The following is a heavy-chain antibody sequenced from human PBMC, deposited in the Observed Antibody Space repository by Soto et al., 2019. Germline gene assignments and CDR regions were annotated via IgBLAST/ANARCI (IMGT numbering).Heavy chain of an antibody. CDR1: GFTFSSYS. D-gene: IGHD6-19*01. J-gene: IGHJ6*02. CDR2: ISSSSSTI. V-gene: IGHV3-48*02. CDR3: ARDPAVALGGKYGMDV. Sequence: GGSLRLSCAASGFTFSSYSMNWVRQAPGKGLEWVSYISSSSSTIYYADSVKGRFTISRDNAKNSLYLQMNSLRDEDTVVFYCARDPAVALGGKYGMDVWGQGTTVTVSS.